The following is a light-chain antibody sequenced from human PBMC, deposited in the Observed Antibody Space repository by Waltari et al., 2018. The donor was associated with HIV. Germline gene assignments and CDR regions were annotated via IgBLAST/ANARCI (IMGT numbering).Light chain of an antibody. CDR2: SNN. J-gene: IGLJ3*02. Sequence: QSVLTQSPSASGTPGQRVSISCSGSSSNIGSNIVNWYQQLPGTAPKLLIYSNNQRPSGVPDRFSGSKSGTSASLAISGLQSEDEADYYCAAWDDSLNAWVFGGGIKLTVL. CDR3: AAWDDSLNAWV. CDR1: SSNIGSNI. V-gene: IGLV1-44*01.